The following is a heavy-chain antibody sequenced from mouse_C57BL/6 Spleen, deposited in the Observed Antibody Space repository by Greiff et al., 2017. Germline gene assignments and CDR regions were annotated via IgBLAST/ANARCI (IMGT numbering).Heavy chain of an antibody. CDR3: AKAAYYSNCRDRYFDV. Sequence: QVQLQQPGAELVKPGASVKLSCKASGYTFTSYWMHWVKQRPGQGLEWIGMIHPNSGSTNYNEKFKSKATLTVDTSSSTAYMQLSSLTSEDSAVYYWAKAAYYSNCRDRYFDVWGTGTTVTVSS. D-gene: IGHD2-5*01. CDR1: GYTFTSYW. CDR2: IHPNSGST. J-gene: IGHJ1*03. V-gene: IGHV1-64*01.